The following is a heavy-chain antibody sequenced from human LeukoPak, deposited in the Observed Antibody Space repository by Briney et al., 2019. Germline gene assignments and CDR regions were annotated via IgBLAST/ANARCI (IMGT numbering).Heavy chain of an antibody. CDR3: ARGSMADHDAFDI. D-gene: IGHD5-24*01. CDR2: LYYSGGT. J-gene: IGHJ3*02. Sequence: PSETLSLTCTVSGGSVSSDTYYWSWIRQPPGKGLEYIGYLYYSGGTNYNPSLQSRVTISRDTSKNQFSLELSSVTAADTAVYYCARGSMADHDAFDIWGQGTMVTVSS. CDR1: GGSVSSDTYY. V-gene: IGHV4-61*01.